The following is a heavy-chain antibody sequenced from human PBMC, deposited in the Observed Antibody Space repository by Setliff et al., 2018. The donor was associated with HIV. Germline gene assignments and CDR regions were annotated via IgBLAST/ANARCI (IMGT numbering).Heavy chain of an antibody. CDR1: GGTFRKYS. J-gene: IGHJ6*03. D-gene: IGHD3-3*01. CDR2: IIPIFGST. CDR3: ARGPSVFGVAFYYYYYMDV. V-gene: IGHV1-69*13. Sequence: SVKVSCKASGGTFRKYSISWVRQAPGQGLEWMGGIIPIFGSTTYSQKFQGRLSITADESTSTAYMELSSLRSEDTAVYYCARGPSVFGVAFYYYYYMDVWGKGTTVTVSS.